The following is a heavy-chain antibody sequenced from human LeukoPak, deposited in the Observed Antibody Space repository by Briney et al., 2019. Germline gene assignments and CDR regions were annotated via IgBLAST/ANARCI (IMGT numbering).Heavy chain of an antibody. CDR2: IYKIGTT. CDR1: GDSVTGYY. CDR3: VIGVGWQPDY. V-gene: IGHV4-59*02. Sequence: SETLSPTCTVFGDSVTGYYLNWVRQPPGKGLEWIGHIYKIGTTNYNPSLKSQLTISADTSKNQFSLKLRSVTAADTAVYYCVIGVGWQPDYWGQGALVTVSS. D-gene: IGHD2-15*01. J-gene: IGHJ4*02.